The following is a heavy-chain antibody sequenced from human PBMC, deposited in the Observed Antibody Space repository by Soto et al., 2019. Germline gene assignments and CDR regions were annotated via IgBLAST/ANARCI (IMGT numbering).Heavy chain of an antibody. J-gene: IGHJ6*02. Sequence: GASVQVSCKASGYTFTGYYMHWVRQAPGQGLEWMGWINPNSGGTNYAQKFQGWVTMTRDTSISTAYMELSRLRSDDTAVYYRARSLGYDHPYGMDVWGQGTTVTVSS. D-gene: IGHD3-16*01. CDR3: ARSLGYDHPYGMDV. CDR1: GYTFTGYY. V-gene: IGHV1-2*04. CDR2: INPNSGGT.